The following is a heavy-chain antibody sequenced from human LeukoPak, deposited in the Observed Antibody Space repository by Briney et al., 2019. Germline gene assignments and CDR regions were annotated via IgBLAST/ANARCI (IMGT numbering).Heavy chain of an antibody. CDR1: GFTVSSNY. CDR2: IYSGGST. J-gene: IGHJ4*02. V-gene: IGHV3-53*01. CDR3: ARVAAVAGMIDY. Sequence: GSLRLSCAASGFTVSSNYMSWVRQAPGKGLEWVSVIYSGGSTYYADSVKGRFTISRDNAKNTLYLQMNSLRAEDTAVYYCARVAAVAGMIDYWGQGTLVTVSS. D-gene: IGHD6-19*01.